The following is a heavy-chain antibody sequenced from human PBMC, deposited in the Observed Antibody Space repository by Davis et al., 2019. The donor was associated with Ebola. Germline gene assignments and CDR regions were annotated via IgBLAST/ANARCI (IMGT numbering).Heavy chain of an antibody. J-gene: IGHJ4*02. D-gene: IGHD5-18*01. CDR1: GYSFTSYW. Sequence: PGGSLRLSCKGSGYSFTSYWIGWVRQMPGKGLEWMGIIYPGDSDTRYSPSFQGQVTISADKSISTAYLQWSSLKASDTAMYYCARRPVYNYGPHPFDYWGQGTLVTVSS. CDR2: IYPGDSDT. CDR3: ARRPVYNYGPHPFDY. V-gene: IGHV5-51*01.